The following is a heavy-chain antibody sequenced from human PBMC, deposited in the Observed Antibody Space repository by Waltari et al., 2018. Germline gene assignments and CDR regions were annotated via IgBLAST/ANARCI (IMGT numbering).Heavy chain of an antibody. D-gene: IGHD2-2*01. CDR3: AHIPPGPGCSSTSCPQGPVDY. CDR2: IYWNDDK. CDR1: GFSLSTSGVG. J-gene: IGHJ4*02. Sequence: QITLKESGPTLVKPTQTLTLTCTFSGFSLSTSGVGVGWIRQPPGKALEWLALIYWNDDKRYSPSLKGRLTITKDTSKNQVVLTMTNMDPVDTATYYCAHIPPGPGCSSTSCPQGPVDYWGQGTLVTVSS. V-gene: IGHV2-5*01.